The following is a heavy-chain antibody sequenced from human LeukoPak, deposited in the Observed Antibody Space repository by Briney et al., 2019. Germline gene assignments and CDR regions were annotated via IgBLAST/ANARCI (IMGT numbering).Heavy chain of an antibody. CDR2: ISYDGSDK. D-gene: IGHD3-10*02. J-gene: IGHJ6*04. CDR3: AELGITMIGGV. Sequence: GGSLRLSCAASGFTFSSYGMHWVRQAPGKGLEWVAVISYDGSDKYYADSVKGRFTISGDNSNNTLYLQMNSLRADDTAVYYCAELGITMIGGVWGKGTTVTISS. CDR1: GFTFSSYG. V-gene: IGHV3-30*18.